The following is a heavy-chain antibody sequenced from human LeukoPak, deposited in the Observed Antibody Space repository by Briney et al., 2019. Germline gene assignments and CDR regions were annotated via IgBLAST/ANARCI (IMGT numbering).Heavy chain of an antibody. V-gene: IGHV3-21*01. J-gene: IGHJ6*02. CDR1: GFTFSSYS. CDR3: ASKPSGTPYYYYGMDV. D-gene: IGHD1-7*01. CDR2: ISSSSYI. Sequence: GGSLGLSCAASGFTFSSYSMNWVRQAPGKGLEWVSSISSSSYIYYADSVKGRFTISRDNAKNSLYLQMNSLRAEDTAVYYCASKPSGTPYYYYGMDVWGQGTTVTVSS.